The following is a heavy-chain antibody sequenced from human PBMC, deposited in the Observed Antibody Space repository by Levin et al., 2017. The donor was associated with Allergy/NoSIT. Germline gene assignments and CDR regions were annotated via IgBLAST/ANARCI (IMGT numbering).Heavy chain of an antibody. CDR2: INPNSGGT. V-gene: IGHV1-2*02. J-gene: IGHJ4*02. Sequence: ASVKVSCKASGYTFTGYYMHWVRQAPGQGLEWMGWINPNSGGTNYAQKFQGRVTMTSDTSISTAYMELSRLRSDDTAVYYCARDRGYSSSSLCDYWGQGTLVTVSS. CDR1: GYTFTGYY. CDR3: ARDRGYSSSSLCDY. D-gene: IGHD6-6*01.